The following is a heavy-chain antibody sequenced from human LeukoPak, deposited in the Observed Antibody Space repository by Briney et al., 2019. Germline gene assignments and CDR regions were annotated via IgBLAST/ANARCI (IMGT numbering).Heavy chain of an antibody. CDR2: INPNSGGT. CDR3: ARDYSLSPAAAISSWFDP. CDR1: GYTFTGYY. J-gene: IGHJ5*02. V-gene: IGHV1-2*02. D-gene: IGHD2-2*01. Sequence: ASVKVSCKASGYTFTGYYMHWVRQAPGQGLEWMGWINPNSGGTNYAQKFQGRVTMTRDTSISTAYMELSRLRSDDTAVYYCARDYSLSPAAAISSWFDPWGQGTLVTVSS.